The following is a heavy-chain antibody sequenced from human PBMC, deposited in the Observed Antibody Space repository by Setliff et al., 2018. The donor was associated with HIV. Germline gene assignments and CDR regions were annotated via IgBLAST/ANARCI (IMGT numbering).Heavy chain of an antibody. Sequence: SVKVSCKAPGGTFKTYAISWVRQAPGQGLEWMGGIIPIFATTDYAQKFQGRVTIIADESTSTAYMELSSLRSEDTAVYYCALKGAYDILTGFPNWGQGTLVTVSS. CDR2: IIPIFATT. V-gene: IGHV1-69*13. D-gene: IGHD3-9*01. CDR1: GGTFKTYA. J-gene: IGHJ4*02. CDR3: ALKGAYDILTGFPN.